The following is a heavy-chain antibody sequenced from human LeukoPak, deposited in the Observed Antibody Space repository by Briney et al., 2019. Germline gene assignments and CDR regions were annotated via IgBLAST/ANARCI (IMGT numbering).Heavy chain of an antibody. CDR2: ISGSGGST. D-gene: IGHD2-15*01. Sequence: GGSLRLSCAASGFTFSSYAISWVRQAPGTGLEWVSTISGSGGSTYYADSVKGRFTISRVNAKNSLYLQMNSLRAEDTAVYYCARNPPDCSGGTCYQVYWGQGTLVTVSS. CDR3: ARNPPDCSGGTCYQVY. CDR1: GFTFSSYA. J-gene: IGHJ4*02. V-gene: IGHV3-23*01.